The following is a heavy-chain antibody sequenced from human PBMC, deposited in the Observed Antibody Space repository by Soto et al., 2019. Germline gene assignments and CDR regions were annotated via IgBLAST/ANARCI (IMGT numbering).Heavy chain of an antibody. V-gene: IGHV5-51*01. D-gene: IGHD6-13*01. CDR1: GYSFTSYW. CDR2: IYPGDSDT. J-gene: IGHJ4*02. CDR3: ARLGAAAPGSRYFDY. Sequence: GESLKISCKGSGYSFTSYWIGWVRQMPGKGLEWMGIIYPGDSDTRYSPSFQGQVTISADKSISTAYLQWSSLKASDTAMYYCARLGAAAPGSRYFDYWGQGTLVTVSS.